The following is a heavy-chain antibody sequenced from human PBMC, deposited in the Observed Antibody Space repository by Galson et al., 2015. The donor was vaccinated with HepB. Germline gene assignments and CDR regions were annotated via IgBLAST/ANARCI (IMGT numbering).Heavy chain of an antibody. CDR1: GFTFSSYG. V-gene: IGHV3-30*02. J-gene: IGHJ4*02. CDR2: IRYDGSNK. CDR3: AKDRLSRITMVRGLDY. Sequence: SLRLSCAASGFTFSSYGMHWVRQAPGKGLEWVAFIRYDGSNKYYADSVKGRFTISRDNSKNTLYLQMNSLRAEDTAVYYCAKDRLSRITMVRGLDYWGQGTLVTVSS. D-gene: IGHD3-10*01.